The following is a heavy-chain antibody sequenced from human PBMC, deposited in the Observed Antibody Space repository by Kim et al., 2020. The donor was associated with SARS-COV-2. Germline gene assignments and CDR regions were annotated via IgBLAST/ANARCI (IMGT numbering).Heavy chain of an antibody. CDR1: GFTFSSYS. CDR3: AGDLDPSIVVVTATPEVGYYDYGMDV. Sequence: GGSLRLSCAASGFTFSSYSMNWVRQAPGKGLEWVSSISSSSSYIYYADSVKGRFTISRENAKNSLYLQMNSLRAEDTAVYYCAGDLDPSIVVVTATPEVGYYDYGMDVWGQGTTVTVSS. CDR2: ISSSSSYI. J-gene: IGHJ6*02. D-gene: IGHD2-21*02. V-gene: IGHV3-21*01.